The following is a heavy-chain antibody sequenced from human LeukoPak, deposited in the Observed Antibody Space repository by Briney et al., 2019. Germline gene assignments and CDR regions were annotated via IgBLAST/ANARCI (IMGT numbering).Heavy chain of an antibody. V-gene: IGHV5-51*01. D-gene: IGHD4-17*01. Sequence: GESLQISCKGSGYSFTSYWIGWVREMPGKGLEWMGIIYPGDSDTRYSPSFQGQVTISADKSISTAYLQWSSLKASDTAMYYCARRDDYGDYGGYNWFDPWGEGFMVTVSS. CDR1: GYSFTSYW. CDR2: IYPGDSDT. CDR3: ARRDDYGDYGGYNWFDP. J-gene: IGHJ5*02.